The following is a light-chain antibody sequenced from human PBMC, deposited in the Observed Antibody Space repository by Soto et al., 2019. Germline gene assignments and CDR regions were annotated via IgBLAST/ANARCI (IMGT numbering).Light chain of an antibody. J-gene: IGLJ3*02. CDR3: CSYAGTTTWV. CDR1: SSDIGSHNF. CDR2: EVT. Sequence: QSVLTQPASVSGSPGQSITISCTGTSSDIGSHNFVSWYQQRPGKAPKLMIFEVTKWPSGVSNRFSASKSGNTASLTISGVQAEDEADYYCCSYAGTTTWVFGGGTKLTVL. V-gene: IGLV2-23*02.